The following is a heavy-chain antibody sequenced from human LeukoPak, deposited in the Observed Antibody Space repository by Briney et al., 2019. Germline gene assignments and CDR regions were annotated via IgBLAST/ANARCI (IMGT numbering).Heavy chain of an antibody. Sequence: GGSLRLSCAASGFTFSSYGMHWVRQAPGKGLEWVAVIWYDGSNKYYADSAKGRFTISRDNSKNTVYLQMNSLRAEDTAVYYCAKDYDFWTIWGQGTLVTVSS. CDR2: IWYDGSNK. CDR3: AKDYDFWTI. D-gene: IGHD3-3*01. CDR1: GFTFSSYG. V-gene: IGHV3-33*06. J-gene: IGHJ4*02.